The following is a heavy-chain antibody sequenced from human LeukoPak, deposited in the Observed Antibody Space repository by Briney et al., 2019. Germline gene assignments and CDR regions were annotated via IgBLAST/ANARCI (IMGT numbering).Heavy chain of an antibody. CDR2: INHSGST. V-gene: IGHV4-34*01. Sequence: SETLSLTCAVYGGSFSGYYWSWIRQPPGKGLEWIGEINHSGSTNYNPSLKSRVTISVDTSKNQFSLKLSSVTAADTAVYYCAGGALRYFDWLPSPNWFDPWGQGTLVTVSS. CDR3: AGGALRYFDWLPSPNWFDP. J-gene: IGHJ5*02. D-gene: IGHD3-9*01. CDR1: GGSFSGYY.